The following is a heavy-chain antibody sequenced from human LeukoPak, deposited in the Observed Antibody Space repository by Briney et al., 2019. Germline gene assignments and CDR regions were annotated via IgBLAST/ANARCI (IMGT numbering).Heavy chain of an antibody. J-gene: IGHJ4*02. D-gene: IGHD5-18*01. V-gene: IGHV1-69*04. CDR2: IIPILGIA. Sequence: AASVKVSCKASGGTFSSYAISWVRQAPGQGLEWMGRIIPILGIANCAQKFQGRVTITADKSTSTAYMELSSLRSEDTAVYYCARDPPQYSYGPEXANYWGXGTLVTVS. CDR1: GGTFSSYA. CDR3: ARDPPQYSYGPEXANY.